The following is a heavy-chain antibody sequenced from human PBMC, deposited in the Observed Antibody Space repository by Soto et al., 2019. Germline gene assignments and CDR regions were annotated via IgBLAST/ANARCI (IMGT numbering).Heavy chain of an antibody. V-gene: IGHV4-39*01. J-gene: IGHJ3*02. Sequence: PSETLSLTCTVSGGSISSSSYCWGWIRQPPGKGLEWIGSIYYSGSTYYNPSLKSRVTISVDTSKNQFSLKLSSVTAADTAVYYCATTGQLLSPDAFDIWGQGTMVTVSS. CDR1: GGSISSSSYC. D-gene: IGHD2-2*01. CDR3: ATTGQLLSPDAFDI. CDR2: IYYSGST.